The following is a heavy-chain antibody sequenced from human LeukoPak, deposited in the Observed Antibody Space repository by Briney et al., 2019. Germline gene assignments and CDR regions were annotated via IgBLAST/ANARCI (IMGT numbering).Heavy chain of an antibody. CDR1: GFTFSTYV. CDR2: ISGSVGST. V-gene: IGHV3-23*01. CDR3: AKGNWRYFDY. J-gene: IGHJ4*02. D-gene: IGHD1-1*01. Sequence: GGSLRLSCAASGFTFSTYVMSWVRQAPGKGLEWVSAISGSVGSTYYADSVKGRFTIPRDNSKNTLYLQMNSLGADDTAVYYCAKGNWRYFDYWGQGTLVTVSS.